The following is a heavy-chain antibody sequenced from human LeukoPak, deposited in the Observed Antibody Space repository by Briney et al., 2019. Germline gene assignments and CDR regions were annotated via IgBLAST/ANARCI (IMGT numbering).Heavy chain of an antibody. V-gene: IGHV4-59*01. D-gene: IGHD2/OR15-2a*01. J-gene: IGHJ3*02. CDR3: ARVSTGRDAFDI. CDR2: IYYSGST. CDR1: GFTFSSYS. Sequence: PGGSLRLSCAASGFTFSSYSMNWVRQAPGKGLEWIGYIYYSGSTNYNPSLKSRVTISVDTSKNQFSLRLRSVTAADTAVYYCARVSTGRDAFDIWGQGTMVTVSS.